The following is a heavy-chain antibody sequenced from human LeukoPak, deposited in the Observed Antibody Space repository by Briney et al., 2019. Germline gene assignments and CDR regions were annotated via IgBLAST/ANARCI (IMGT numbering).Heavy chain of an antibody. J-gene: IGHJ5*02. CDR1: DGSITSYY. Sequence: SETLSLTCTVFDGSITSYYWTWTRQPPGKGLEWIGYVYYSGRNNTNPSLKSRVTTSMDTSRSQFSLKMESLTAADTAIYYCARIGAAATIDPWGQGTLVTVSS. CDR2: VYYSGRN. V-gene: IGHV4-59*08. D-gene: IGHD6-25*01. CDR3: ARIGAAATIDP.